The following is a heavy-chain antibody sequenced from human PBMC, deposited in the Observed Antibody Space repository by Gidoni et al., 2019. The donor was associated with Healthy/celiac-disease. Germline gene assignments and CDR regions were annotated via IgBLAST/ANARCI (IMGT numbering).Heavy chain of an antibody. J-gene: IGHJ4*02. CDR2: ISWNSGSI. CDR3: AKETISRGSYSLFDY. Sequence: EVQLVESGGGLVQPGRSLRLSCAASGFTFDDYAMHWVRQAPGKGLEWVSGISWNSGSIGYADSVKGRFTISRDNAKNSLYLQMNSLRAEDTALYYCAKETISRGSYSLFDYWGQGTLVTVSS. D-gene: IGHD1-26*01. CDR1: GFTFDDYA. V-gene: IGHV3-9*01.